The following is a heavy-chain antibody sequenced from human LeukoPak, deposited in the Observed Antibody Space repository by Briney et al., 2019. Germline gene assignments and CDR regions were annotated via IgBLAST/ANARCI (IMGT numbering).Heavy chain of an antibody. D-gene: IGHD3-10*01. V-gene: IGHV3-48*03. CDR2: IDSSGNTR. CDR3: ARSFRRYGMDV. CDR1: GFIFSSFE. J-gene: IGHJ6*02. Sequence: GGSLRLSCAASGFIFSSFEMNWVRQAPGKGLQWVSYIDSSGNTRYYPDSVKGRFTISRDNAKNSLYLQMNSLRVEDTAVYYCARSFRRYGMDVLGQGTTVTVSS.